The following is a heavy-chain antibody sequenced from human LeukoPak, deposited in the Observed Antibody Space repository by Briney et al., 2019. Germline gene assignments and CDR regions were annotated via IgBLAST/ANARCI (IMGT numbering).Heavy chain of an antibody. J-gene: IGHJ4*02. CDR1: GFNFNNCT. Sequence: GGSLRLSCAASGFNFNNCTFNWVRQAPGKGLEWVSSISSRSTYIYYADSMKGRFTISRDNAKNSLYLQMNSLRAEDTALYYCARVASHYCSSTSCYPFDYWGQGTLVTVSS. CDR3: ARVASHYCSSTSCYPFDY. D-gene: IGHD2-2*01. V-gene: IGHV3-21*04. CDR2: ISSRSTYI.